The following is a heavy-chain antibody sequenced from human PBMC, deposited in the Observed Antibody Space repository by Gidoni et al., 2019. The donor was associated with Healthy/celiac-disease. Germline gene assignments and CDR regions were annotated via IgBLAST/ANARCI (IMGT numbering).Heavy chain of an antibody. D-gene: IGHD4-17*01. CDR1: GFTFADYA. J-gene: IGHJ4*02. V-gene: IGHV3-9*01. Sequence: EVQLVESGGGLVQPGRSLRLSCAASGFTFADYAMHWVRQAPGKGLEWVSGISWNSGSIGYADSVKGRFTISRDNAKNSLYLQMNSLRAEDTALYYCAKALPLDYGDYALDYWGQGTLVTVSS. CDR2: ISWNSGSI. CDR3: AKALPLDYGDYALDY.